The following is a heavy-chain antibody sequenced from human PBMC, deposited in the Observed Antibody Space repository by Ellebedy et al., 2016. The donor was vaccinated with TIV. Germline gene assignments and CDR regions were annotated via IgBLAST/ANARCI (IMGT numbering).Heavy chain of an antibody. D-gene: IGHD5-24*01. V-gene: IGHV6-1*01. Sequence: SQTLSLTCAISGDSVSSNSAAWNWIRQSPSGGLEWLGRTWYASRWYYEYADSLRGRLTINPDTSKNQFSLQLTSVTPEDTAVYFCARGREAEVPAADFDYWGQGTLVTVSS. CDR1: GDSVSSNSAA. CDR2: TWYASRWYY. J-gene: IGHJ4*02. CDR3: ARGREAEVPAADFDY.